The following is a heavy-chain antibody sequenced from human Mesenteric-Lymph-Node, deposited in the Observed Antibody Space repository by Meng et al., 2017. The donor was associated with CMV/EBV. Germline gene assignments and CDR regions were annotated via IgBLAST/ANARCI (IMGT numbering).Heavy chain of an antibody. D-gene: IGHD1-14*01. J-gene: IGHJ4*02. Sequence: GESLKISCVASGLKFSDSAIHWVRQASGKGLEWVGRIRDKGNNYATAYGASVKGRFTISRDDSKDTAYLQMNSLKTEDTAVYYCAPDDYDYWGQGTLVTVSS. CDR2: IRDKGNNYAT. CDR1: GLKFSDSA. CDR3: APDDYDY. V-gene: IGHV3-73*01.